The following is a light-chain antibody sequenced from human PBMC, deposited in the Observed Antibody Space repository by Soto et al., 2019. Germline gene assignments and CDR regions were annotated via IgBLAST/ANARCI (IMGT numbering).Light chain of an antibody. J-gene: IGKJ4*01. CDR3: QQYNTYPLT. Sequence: DIQMTQSPSTLSASVGDRVTITCRASQSISTWLAWYQQKPGKAPKLLIYKASSLESGVPSRFSGSGSGTEFTLAISSLQPDDVATYYCQQYNTYPLTFGGGTTVEIK. CDR1: QSISTW. V-gene: IGKV1-5*03. CDR2: KAS.